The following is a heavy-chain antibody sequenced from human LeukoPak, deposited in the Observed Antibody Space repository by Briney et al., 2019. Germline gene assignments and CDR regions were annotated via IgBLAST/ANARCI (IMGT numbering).Heavy chain of an antibody. J-gene: IGHJ4*02. CDR2: IYYSGST. CDR1: GGSISSSSYY. D-gene: IGHD4-11*01. Sequence: SETLSLTCTVSGGSISSSSYYWGWIRQPPGKGLEWIGSIYYSGSTYYNPSLKSRVTISVDTSKNQFSLKLSSVTAADTAVYYCARTLTNAIGYWGQGTLVTVSS. V-gene: IGHV4-39*01. CDR3: ARTLTNAIGY.